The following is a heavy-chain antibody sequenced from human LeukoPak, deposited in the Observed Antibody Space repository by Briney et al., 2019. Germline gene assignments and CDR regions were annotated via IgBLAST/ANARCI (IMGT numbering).Heavy chain of an antibody. CDR3: ARHSRSGYSGYENAFDI. CDR1: GGSISGYY. Sequence: SETLSLTCTISGGSISGYYWSWIRQPPGKGLEWIGYIYYSGSTNYNPSLKSRVTISVDTSKNQFSLKLSSVTAADTAVYYCARHSRSGYSGYENAFDIWGQGTMVTVSS. CDR2: IYYSGST. V-gene: IGHV4-59*08. J-gene: IGHJ3*02. D-gene: IGHD5-12*01.